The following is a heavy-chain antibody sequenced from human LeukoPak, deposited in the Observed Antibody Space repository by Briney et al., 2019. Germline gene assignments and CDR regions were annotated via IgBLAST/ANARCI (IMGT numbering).Heavy chain of an antibody. CDR1: GFTFSSYW. D-gene: IGHD4-17*01. J-gene: IGHJ5*02. CDR2: IKQDGSEK. V-gene: IGHV3-7*01. Sequence: PGGSLRLSCAASGFTFSSYWMSWVRQAPRKGLEWVANIKQDGSEKYYVDSVKGRFTISRDNAKNSLYLQMNSLRAEDTTVYYCARGDTVTTAHPYRNWFDPWGQGTLVTVSS. CDR3: ARGDTVTTAHPYRNWFDP.